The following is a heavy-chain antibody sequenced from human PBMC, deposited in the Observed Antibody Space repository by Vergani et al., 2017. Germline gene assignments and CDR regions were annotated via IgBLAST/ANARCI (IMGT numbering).Heavy chain of an antibody. Sequence: QVQLVQSGAEVKKPGSSVKVSCKASGGTFSSYAISWVRQAPGQGLEWMGGIIPIFGTANYAQKFQGRVTITADESTSTAYMELSSLRSEDTAVYYCARGGDAIVGATNYYYYMDVWGKGTTVTVSS. CDR2: IIPIFGTA. CDR3: ARGGDAIVGATNYYYYMDV. J-gene: IGHJ6*03. CDR1: GGTFSSYA. D-gene: IGHD1-26*01. V-gene: IGHV1-69*01.